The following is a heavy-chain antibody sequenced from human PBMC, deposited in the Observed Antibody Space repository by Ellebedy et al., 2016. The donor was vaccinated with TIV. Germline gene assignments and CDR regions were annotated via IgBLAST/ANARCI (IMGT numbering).Heavy chain of an antibody. CDR2: INQGGSKK. CDR3: ARDFDS. J-gene: IGHJ4*02. Sequence: GESLKISCAASGFTFSDSWISWVRQAPGKGLEWVGNINQGGSKKYYVDSVKGRFTISRDSAKNSLYLQMDSLRAEDTAVYYCARDFDSWGQGTLVTVSS. V-gene: IGHV3-7*03. CDR1: GFTFSDSW.